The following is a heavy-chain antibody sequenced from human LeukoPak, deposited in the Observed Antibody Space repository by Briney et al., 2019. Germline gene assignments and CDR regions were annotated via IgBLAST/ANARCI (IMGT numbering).Heavy chain of an antibody. Sequence: SETLSLTCAVSGVSISSGDWWNWVRQPPGKGLEWIGEIFHSGSTNYNPSLKSRLTISVDKSKNQLSLKLSSVTAADTAVYYCASGQATTHRDAFDIWGQGTMVTVSS. J-gene: IGHJ3*02. V-gene: IGHV4-4*02. CDR1: GVSISSGDW. D-gene: IGHD1-26*01. CDR2: IFHSGST. CDR3: ASGQATTHRDAFDI.